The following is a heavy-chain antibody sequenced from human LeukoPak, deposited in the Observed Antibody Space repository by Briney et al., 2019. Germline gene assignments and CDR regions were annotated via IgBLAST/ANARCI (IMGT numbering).Heavy chain of an antibody. CDR3: VTISQTLPLDY. CDR1: GFTFTTYW. J-gene: IGHJ4*02. V-gene: IGHV3-74*01. CDR2: ISTDGSDT. Sequence: GGSLRLSCAASGFTFTTYWIHWVRQAPGKELVWVSVISTDGSDTRYTDSVKGRFTMSRDNAKNTVYLQMNSLRVEDTAVYYCVTISQTLPLDYWGQGVQVTVSS. D-gene: IGHD2-21*01.